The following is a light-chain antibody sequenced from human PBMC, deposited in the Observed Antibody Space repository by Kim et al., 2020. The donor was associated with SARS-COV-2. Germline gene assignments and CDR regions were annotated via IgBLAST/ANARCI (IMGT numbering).Light chain of an antibody. CDR3: SSYTSSSTLVL. CDR2: DVS. CDR1: SSDVGGYQY. V-gene: IGLV2-14*03. J-gene: IGLJ2*01. Sequence: QSALTQPASVSGSPGQSITISCTGTSSDVGGYQYVSWYQQHPGQAPKLMIYDVSNRPSGVSNRFSGSKSGNTASLTISGLQAEDEADYYCSSYTSSSTLVLFGGGTQLTVL.